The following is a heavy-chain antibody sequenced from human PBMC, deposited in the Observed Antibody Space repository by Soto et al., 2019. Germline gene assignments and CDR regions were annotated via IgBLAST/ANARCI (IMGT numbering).Heavy chain of an antibody. V-gene: IGHV1-3*01. J-gene: IGHJ5*02. CDR2: INAGNGNT. Sequence: ASVKVSCKASGYTFTSYAMHWLRQAPGQRLEWMGWINAGNGNTKYSQKFQGRVTITRDTSASTAYMELSSLRSEDTAVYYCARDGTSRAHWFDPWGQGTLVTVSS. CDR3: ARDGTSRAHWFDP. D-gene: IGHD2-2*01. CDR1: GYTFTSYA.